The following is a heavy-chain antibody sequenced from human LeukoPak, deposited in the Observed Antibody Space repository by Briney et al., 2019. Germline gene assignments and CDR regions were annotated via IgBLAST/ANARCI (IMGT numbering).Heavy chain of an antibody. CDR2: IYSGGST. CDR1: GFTVSSNY. V-gene: IGHV3-66*01. Sequence: SGGSLRLSCAASGFTVSSNYMSWVRQAPGKGLEWVSVIYSGGSTYYADSVKGRFTISRDNSKNTLYLQMNSLRAEDTAVYYCAYTTCSTSCYSYYYGMDVWGQGTTVTVSS. D-gene: IGHD2-2*01. J-gene: IGHJ6*02. CDR3: AYTTCSTSCYSYYYGMDV.